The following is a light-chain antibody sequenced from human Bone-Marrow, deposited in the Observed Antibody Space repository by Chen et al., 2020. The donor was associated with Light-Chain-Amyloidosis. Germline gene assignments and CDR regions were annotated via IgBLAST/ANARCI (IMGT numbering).Light chain of an antibody. CDR2: EDD. CDR1: SGSIATNY. Sequence: NFMLTQPHSVSESPGKTVIISCTRSSGSIATNYVQWYQQRPGGSPTTVIYEDDQRPSGVPDRFSVSIDRSSNSASLTISGLKTEDEADYYCQSYQGSSQGVFGGGTKLTVL. J-gene: IGLJ3*02. V-gene: IGLV6-57*01. CDR3: QSYQGSSQGV.